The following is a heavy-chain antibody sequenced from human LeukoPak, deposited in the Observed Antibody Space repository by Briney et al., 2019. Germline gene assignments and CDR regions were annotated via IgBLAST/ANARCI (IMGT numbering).Heavy chain of an antibody. Sequence: SETLSLTCTVPRASLSTYYSTWIRQPPGKGLEWIGYIYYSGSTSYNPSLKSRVTISVDTSKNHFPLKLRSMTAADTAVYYCACPYGYPTYWGQGTLVTVSS. D-gene: IGHD5-12*01. CDR3: ACPYGYPTY. CDR1: RASLSTYY. J-gene: IGHJ4*02. CDR2: IYYSGST. V-gene: IGHV4-59*01.